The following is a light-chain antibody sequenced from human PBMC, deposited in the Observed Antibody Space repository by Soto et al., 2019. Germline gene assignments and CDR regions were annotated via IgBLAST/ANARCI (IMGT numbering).Light chain of an antibody. Sequence: LTQPPSVSGAPGQRVTISCTGSSSNIGAGYDVHWYQQLPGTAPKLLIYGNSNRPSGVPDRFSGSKSGTSASLAITGLQAEDEADYYCQSYDSSLSGSDVVFGGATQLTVL. CDR2: GNS. CDR3: QSYDSSLSGSDVV. CDR1: SSNIGAGYD. V-gene: IGLV1-40*01. J-gene: IGLJ2*01.